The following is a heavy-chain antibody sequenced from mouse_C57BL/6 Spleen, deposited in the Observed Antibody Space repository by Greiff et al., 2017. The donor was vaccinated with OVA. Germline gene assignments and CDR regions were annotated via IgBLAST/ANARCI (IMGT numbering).Heavy chain of an antibody. Sequence: VQRVESGAELVRPGASVTLSCKASGYTFTDYEMHWVKQTPVHGLEWIGAIDPETGGTAYNQKFKGKAILTADKSSSTAYMELRSLTSEDSAVYYCTRRSYYFDYWGQGTTLTVSS. CDR3: TRRSYYFDY. D-gene: IGHD3-1*01. CDR2: IDPETGGT. CDR1: GYTFTDYE. J-gene: IGHJ2*01. V-gene: IGHV1-15*01.